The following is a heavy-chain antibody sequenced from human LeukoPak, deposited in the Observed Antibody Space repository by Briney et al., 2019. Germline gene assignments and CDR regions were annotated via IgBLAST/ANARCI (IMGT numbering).Heavy chain of an antibody. J-gene: IGHJ3*02. CDR3: ARDGGTHAFDI. V-gene: IGHV4-4*07. CDR1: GGSISSYY. CDR2: LYISGNT. D-gene: IGHD4-23*01. Sequence: SETLSLTCTVSGGSISSYYWGWIRQPAGKGLEWIGRLYISGNTNYSPSLKSRVTMSIDTSNNQFSLKLSSVTAADTAVYYCARDGGTHAFDIWGQGTMVTVSS.